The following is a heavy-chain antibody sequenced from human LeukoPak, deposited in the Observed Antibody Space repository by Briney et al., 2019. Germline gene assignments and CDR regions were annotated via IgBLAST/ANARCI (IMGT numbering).Heavy chain of an antibody. CDR2: IYYSGST. Sequence: PSETLSLTCTASGVSISSYYWSWIRQPPGKGLEWVGYIYYSGSTNYNPSLKSRVTISVDTYKTQFSLKLRSVTAAATAVYYCASPLIVAPDGAFDIWGQGTMVTVSS. V-gene: IGHV4-59*01. CDR1: GVSISSYY. J-gene: IGHJ3*02. D-gene: IGHD3-22*01. CDR3: ASPLIVAPDGAFDI.